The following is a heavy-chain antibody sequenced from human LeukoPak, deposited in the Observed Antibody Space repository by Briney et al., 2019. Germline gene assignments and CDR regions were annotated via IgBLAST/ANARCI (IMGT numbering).Heavy chain of an antibody. V-gene: IGHV1-69*13. CDR1: GGTFSSYA. J-gene: IGHJ4*02. CDR3: ARDSARYSGYDFGDFDY. D-gene: IGHD5-12*01. Sequence: SVKVSCKASGGTFSSYAISWVRQAPGQGLEWMGGIIPIFGTASYAQKFQGRATITADESTSTAYMELSSLRSEDTAVYYCARDSARYSGYDFGDFDYWGQGTLVTVSS. CDR2: IIPIFGTA.